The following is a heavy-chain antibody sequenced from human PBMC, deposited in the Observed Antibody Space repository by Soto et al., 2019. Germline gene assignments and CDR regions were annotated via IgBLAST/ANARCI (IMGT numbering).Heavy chain of an antibody. V-gene: IGHV4-59*12. J-gene: IGHJ3*02. Sequence: SETLSLTFTVSGGSISSYYWSWIRQPPGKGLEWIGYIYYSGSTNYNTSLKSRVTIAVDTSKNQVSLKLSSVTAADTAVYYCARGRRLRGYSYGPDAFDIWGQGTMVTVSS. CDR1: GGSISSYY. CDR2: IYYSGST. CDR3: ARGRRLRGYSYGPDAFDI. D-gene: IGHD5-18*01.